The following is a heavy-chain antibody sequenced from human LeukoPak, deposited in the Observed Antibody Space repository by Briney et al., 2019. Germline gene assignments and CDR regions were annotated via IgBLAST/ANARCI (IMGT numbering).Heavy chain of an antibody. V-gene: IGHV4-34*01. Sequence: PSETLSLTCAVYGGSFSSYYWSWIRQPPGKGLEWIGEINHSGSTNYNPSLKSRVTISVDTSKNQFSLKLSSVTAADTAVYYCARWAHGMDVWGQGTTVSVSS. CDR3: ARWAHGMDV. CDR2: INHSGST. J-gene: IGHJ6*02. CDR1: GGSFSSYY.